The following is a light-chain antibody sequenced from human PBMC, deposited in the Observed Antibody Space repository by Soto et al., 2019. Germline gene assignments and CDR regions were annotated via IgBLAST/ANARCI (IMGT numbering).Light chain of an antibody. CDR3: QQYGSSPPYT. CDR1: QSVSSSY. CDR2: GAS. V-gene: IGKV3-20*01. Sequence: EIVLTQSPGTLSLSPGERATLSCRASQSVSSSYLAWYQQKPGQSPRLLIYGASSRATGIPDRFSGSGSGTDFTLPISRLEPEDFVVYYFQQYGSSPPYTVGQGPKLEIK. J-gene: IGKJ2*01.